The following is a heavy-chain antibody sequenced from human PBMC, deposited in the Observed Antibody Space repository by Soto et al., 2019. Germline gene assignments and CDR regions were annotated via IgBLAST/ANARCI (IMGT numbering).Heavy chain of an antibody. CDR3: ARANVLMVYGIVGGWFDP. J-gene: IGHJ5*02. V-gene: IGHV3-48*01. Sequence: EVQLVESGGGLVQPGGSLRLSCAASGFTFSSYSMNWVRQAPGKGLEWVSYISSSSSTIYYADSVKGRFTISRDNAKNSLYLQMNSLRAEDTAVYYCARANVLMVYGIVGGWFDPWGQGTLVTVSS. CDR2: ISSSSSTI. D-gene: IGHD2-8*01. CDR1: GFTFSSYS.